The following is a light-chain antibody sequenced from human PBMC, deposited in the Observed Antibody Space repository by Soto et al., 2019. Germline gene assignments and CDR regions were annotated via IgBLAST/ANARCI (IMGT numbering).Light chain of an antibody. CDR3: CSSGGSPTYV. CDR2: EVN. Sequence: QSVLTQPASVSGCPGQSITISCTGTSSNVGSYKLVSWYQQHPGKAPKLMIFEVNKRPSGVSNRFSGSKSGTTASLTISGLKVEDEADYYCCSSGGSPTYVFGTGTKVTVL. V-gene: IGLV2-23*02. CDR1: SSNVGSYKL. J-gene: IGLJ1*01.